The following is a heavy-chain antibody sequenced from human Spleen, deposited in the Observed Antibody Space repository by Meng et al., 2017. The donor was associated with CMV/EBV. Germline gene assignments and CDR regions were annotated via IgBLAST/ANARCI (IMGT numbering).Heavy chain of an antibody. CDR2: INPSGGST. CDR1: GYTFTNYL. D-gene: IGHD6-6*01. J-gene: IGHJ5*02. CDR3: AREYSSSVRWFDP. V-gene: IGHV1-46*01. Sequence: CKASGYTFTNYLIHWVRQAPGQGLEWMGIINPSGGSTTYAQKFQGRVTMTRDTSISTAYMELSRLRSDDTAVYYCAREYSSSVRWFDPWGQGTLVTVSS.